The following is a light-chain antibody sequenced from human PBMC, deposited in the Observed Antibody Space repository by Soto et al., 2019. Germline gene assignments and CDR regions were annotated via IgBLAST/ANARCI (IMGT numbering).Light chain of an antibody. CDR3: LSYTSSSTLV. CDR2: EVS. J-gene: IGLJ3*02. V-gene: IGLV2-14*01. Sequence: QSALTQPASVSGSPGQSITISCTGSSSDVGAYNYVSWYQQHPGKVPQLMIYEVSNRPSGVSNRFTGSKSGNTASLTISGLQAEEEADYHCLSYTSSSTLVFGGGTKLTVL. CDR1: SSDVGAYNY.